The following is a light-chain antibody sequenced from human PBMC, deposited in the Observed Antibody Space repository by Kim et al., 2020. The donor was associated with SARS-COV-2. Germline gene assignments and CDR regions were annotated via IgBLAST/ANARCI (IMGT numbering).Light chain of an antibody. V-gene: IGKV3-15*01. J-gene: IGKJ2*01. Sequence: GSPGERAPLSCRASQSVSSNLAWYQQKPGQAPRLLIYGASTRATGIPARFSGSGSGTEFTLTISSLQSEDFAVYYCQQYNNWPPHTFGQGTKLEI. CDR1: QSVSSN. CDR3: QQYNNWPPHT. CDR2: GAS.